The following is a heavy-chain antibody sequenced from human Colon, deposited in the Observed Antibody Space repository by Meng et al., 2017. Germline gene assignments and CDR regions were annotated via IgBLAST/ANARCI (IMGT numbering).Heavy chain of an antibody. CDR2: MFHSGTT. J-gene: IGHJ4*02. CDR3: ARLIAGWPFYFDY. V-gene: IGHV4-61*01. Sequence: VQLPESCPGRGRPSETLSLTCNASCGSVSSGSHYWSWIRQPPGKGLEWIGYMFHSGTTKYNPSLKSRVSMSVDTTKNQFYLKLTSVTVADTAVFYCARLIAGWPFYFDYWGQGILVTVSS. D-gene: IGHD6-19*01. CDR1: CGSVSSGSHY.